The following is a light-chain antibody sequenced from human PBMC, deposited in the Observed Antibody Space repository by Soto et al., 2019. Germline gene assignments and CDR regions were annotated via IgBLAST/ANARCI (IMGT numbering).Light chain of an antibody. Sequence: DIQMTQSPSSLSASVGDRVTITCRASQGISNYLAWYQQKPGKVPKLLIYAASTMPSGVPSWFSGSGSGTDFTFSISSMQPADVSTYYCQKYNSAPQTFGQGTKVPIK. CDR2: AAS. J-gene: IGKJ1*01. CDR3: QKYNSAPQT. V-gene: IGKV1-27*01. CDR1: QGISNY.